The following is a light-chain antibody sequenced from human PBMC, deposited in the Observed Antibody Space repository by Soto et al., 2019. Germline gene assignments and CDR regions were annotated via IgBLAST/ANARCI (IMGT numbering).Light chain of an antibody. CDR3: SSYAGSAWV. J-gene: IGLJ3*02. V-gene: IGLV2-8*01. CDR1: NSDVGGYNF. Sequence: QSALTQPPSASGSPGQSVTISCTGTNSDVGGYNFVSWYQQHPGKAPKLLIYEVSKWPSGVPDRFSGSKSGNTAFLTVSGLQAGDEADYYCSSYAGSAWVFGGGTMLTVL. CDR2: EVS.